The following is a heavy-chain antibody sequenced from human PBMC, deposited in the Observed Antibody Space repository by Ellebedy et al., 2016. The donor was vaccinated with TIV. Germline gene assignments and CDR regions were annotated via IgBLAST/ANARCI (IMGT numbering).Heavy chain of an antibody. CDR2: IYYSGST. V-gene: IGHV4-59*01. J-gene: IGHJ6*02. D-gene: IGHD4-17*01. CDR3: ARGDLTTVTTYYYYGMDV. CDR1: GSAISSSY. Sequence: SETLSLXXTVSGSAISSSYLSWIRQPPGKGLEWIGYIYYSGSTNYNPSLKSRVTISVDTSKNQFSLKLSSVTAADTAVYYCARGDLTTVTTYYYYGMDVWGQGTTITVSS.